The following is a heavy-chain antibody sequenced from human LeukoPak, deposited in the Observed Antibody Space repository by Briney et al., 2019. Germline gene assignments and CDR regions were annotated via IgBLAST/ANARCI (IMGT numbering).Heavy chain of an antibody. J-gene: IGHJ4*02. V-gene: IGHV3-48*01. CDR2: ITFTSSTI. D-gene: IGHD1-26*01. CDR1: GFTFSSYS. Sequence: GGSLRLSCAASGFTFSSYSMTWVRQAPGKGLEWVSYITFTSSTIHYADSVKGRFTISRDNSKNTLYLQMNSLRAEDTAVYYCAKLSGSYHTFDYWGRGTLVTVSS. CDR3: AKLSGSYHTFDY.